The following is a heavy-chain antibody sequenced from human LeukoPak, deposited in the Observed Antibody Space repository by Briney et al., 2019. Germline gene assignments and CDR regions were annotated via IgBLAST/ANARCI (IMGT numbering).Heavy chain of an antibody. V-gene: IGHV3-7*01. CDR2: IKQDGGEK. Sequence: PGGSLRLSCAASGFTFSSYWMSWVRQAPGKGLEWVANIKQDGGEKYYVDSVKGRFTISRDNAKNSLYLQMNSLRAEDTAVYYCGKARGGQGPADAFDIWGQGTMVTVSS. CDR3: GKARGGQGPADAFDI. J-gene: IGHJ3*02. D-gene: IGHD2-2*01. CDR1: GFTFSSYW.